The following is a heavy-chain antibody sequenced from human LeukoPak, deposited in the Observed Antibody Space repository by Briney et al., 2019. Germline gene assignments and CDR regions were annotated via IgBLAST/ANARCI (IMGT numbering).Heavy chain of an antibody. CDR2: ISGTGGST. D-gene: IGHD2-2*01. V-gene: IGHV3-23*01. CDR1: GFTFSTYA. J-gene: IGHJ6*03. CDR3: SGSRTSWYYMDV. Sequence: GVSLRLSCAASGFTFSTYAMSWVRQAPGKGLEWVSAISGTGGSTYYADSVKGRFTISRDNSKNTLYLQMNSLRAEDTAVYYCSGSRTSWYYMDVWGKGTTVTVSS.